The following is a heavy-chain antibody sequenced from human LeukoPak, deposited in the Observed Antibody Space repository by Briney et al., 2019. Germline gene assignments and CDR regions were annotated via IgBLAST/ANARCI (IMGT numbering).Heavy chain of an antibody. V-gene: IGHV5-51*01. J-gene: IGHJ4*02. CDR3: ARRFCSSTSCFMWDY. D-gene: IGHD2-2*01. CDR2: IYPGDSDT. CDR1: GYSFTNYW. Sequence: AESLKISCKGSGYSFTNYWIGWVRQMPGKGLEWMGIIYPGDSDTRYSPSFQGQVTISADKSIKTAYLQWSSLKASDTAIYYCARRFCSSTSCFMWDYWGQGTLVTVSS.